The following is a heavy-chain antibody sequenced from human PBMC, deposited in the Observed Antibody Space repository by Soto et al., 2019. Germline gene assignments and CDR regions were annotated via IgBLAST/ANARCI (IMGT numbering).Heavy chain of an antibody. J-gene: IGHJ5*02. V-gene: IGHV5-51*01. CDR1: GYSFTRYL. Sequence: GESLKISCKGSGYSFTRYLIGLVRQVPGKGLGWMGIIYPGDSDTRYSPSFQGQVTILADKSIRTAYLQWSSLKASATAMYYCARRVLGSGPENWFDPWGQGTLVTVSS. D-gene: IGHD6-25*01. CDR2: IYPGDSDT. CDR3: ARRVLGSGPENWFDP.